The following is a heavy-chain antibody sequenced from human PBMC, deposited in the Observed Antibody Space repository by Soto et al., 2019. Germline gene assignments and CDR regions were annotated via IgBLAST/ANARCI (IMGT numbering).Heavy chain of an antibody. CDR2: ISDYNGNT. D-gene: IGHD3-10*01. V-gene: IGHV1-18*01. J-gene: IGHJ6*02. CDR1: GYTFNNYG. CDR3: ARDGYDGSGSYGMDV. Sequence: QVQLVQSGSEVKKPGASVKVSCKTSGYTFNNYGISWVRQAPGQGLEWMGWISDYNGNTNYPQKFQGRVTMTTDTSTKTVYMVLTSLRPDDTAVYYCARDGYDGSGSYGMDVWGRGTTVTVSS.